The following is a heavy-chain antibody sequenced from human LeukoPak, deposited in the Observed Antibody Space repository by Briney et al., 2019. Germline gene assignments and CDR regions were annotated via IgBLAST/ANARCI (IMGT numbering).Heavy chain of an antibody. CDR3: ARDLHGESCTTPNCS. D-gene: IGHD3-10*01. CDR1: GFTFIFYS. CDR2: ISSSSNYI. V-gene: IGHV3-21*01. J-gene: IGHJ4*02. Sequence: GGSLRLSCAASGFTFIFYSMNWVRQAPGKGLEWISSISSSSNYIYYADSVKGRFTISRDNAKNSLYLQMNSLRADDTAMYYCARDLHGESCTTPNCSWGQGTLVTVSS.